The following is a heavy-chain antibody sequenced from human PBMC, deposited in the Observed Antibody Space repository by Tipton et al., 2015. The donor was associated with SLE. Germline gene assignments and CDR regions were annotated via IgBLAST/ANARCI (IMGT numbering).Heavy chain of an antibody. J-gene: IGHJ4*02. V-gene: IGHV4-59*08. CDR1: GGSMSTYY. D-gene: IGHD3-10*01. CDR3: ARLLGPQEGVQGVINEVDY. CDR2: IYYSGST. Sequence: TLSLTCTVSGGSMSTYYWSWIRQHPGKGLEWIGYIYYSGSTYYNPSLKSRVTISVDTSKNQFSLKLSSVTAADTAVYYCARLLGPQEGVQGVINEVDYWGQGTLVTVSS.